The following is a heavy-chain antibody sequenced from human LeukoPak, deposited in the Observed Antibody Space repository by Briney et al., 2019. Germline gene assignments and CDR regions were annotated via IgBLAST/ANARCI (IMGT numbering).Heavy chain of an antibody. V-gene: IGHV3-21*01. CDR2: ITSTGRYI. J-gene: IGHJ3*01. Sequence: PGRSLRLSCAASGFNFIDYTMNWVRQAPGKGLEWVSSITSTGRYIFYADSLKGGFTISRDNAKKSLYLQMNSLRAEDTAVYYCARLRNVGGNPHPFNVWGQGTTVTVSS. D-gene: IGHD4-23*01. CDR3: ARLRNVGGNPHPFNV. CDR1: GFNFIDYT.